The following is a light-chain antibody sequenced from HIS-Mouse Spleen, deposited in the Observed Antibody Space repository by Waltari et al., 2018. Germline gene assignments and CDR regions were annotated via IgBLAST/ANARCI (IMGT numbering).Light chain of an antibody. CDR2: DVS. CDR1: SSDVGGYNY. Sequence: QSALTQPASVSGSPGQSITISCTGTSSDVGGYNYVSWYQQHPGKAPRLSIYDVSNPTAGVSNRFSGSKSGNTASLTISGLQAEDEADYYCSSYTSSSTPYVFGTGTKVTVL. CDR3: SSYTSSSTPYV. V-gene: IGLV2-14*01. J-gene: IGLJ1*01.